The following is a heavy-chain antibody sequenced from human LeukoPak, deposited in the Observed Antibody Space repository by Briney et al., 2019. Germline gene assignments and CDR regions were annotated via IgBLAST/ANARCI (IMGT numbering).Heavy chain of an antibody. CDR1: GFTFSSYA. Sequence: GGSLRLSCAASGFTFSSYAMHWVRQAPGKGLEWVAVISYDGSNKYYADSVKGRFTISRDNSKNTLYLQMNSLRAEDTAVYYCARAPTSGYDGYYFDYWGQGTLVTVSS. CDR3: ARAPTSGYDGYYFDY. CDR2: ISYDGSNK. J-gene: IGHJ4*02. D-gene: IGHD5-12*01. V-gene: IGHV3-30*04.